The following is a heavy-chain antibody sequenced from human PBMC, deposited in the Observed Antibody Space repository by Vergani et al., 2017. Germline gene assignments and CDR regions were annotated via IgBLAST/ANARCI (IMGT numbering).Heavy chain of an antibody. CDR1: GGTFSSYA. CDR2: IIPIFGTA. D-gene: IGHD3-10*01. Sequence: QVQLVQSGAEVKKPGSSVKVSCKASGGTFSSYAISWVRQAPGQGLEWMGRIIPIFGTANYAQKFQGRVTITADESTSTAYMELSSLRSEDSAVYYCARMEVLWFGELLSFDYWGQGTLVTVSS. J-gene: IGHJ4*02. CDR3: ARMEVLWFGELLSFDY. V-gene: IGHV1-69*13.